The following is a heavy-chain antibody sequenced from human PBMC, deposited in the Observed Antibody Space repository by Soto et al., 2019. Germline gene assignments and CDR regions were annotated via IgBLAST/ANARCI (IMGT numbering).Heavy chain of an antibody. CDR1: GFTFSSYW. Sequence: EVQLVESGGGLVQPGGSLRLSCAASGFTFSSYWMSWVRQAPGKGLEWVANIKQDGREKYYVGSATGRFTISRDNAKNSLYLQMDSLRAEDTAVYYCARVASIAAFYWGQGTLVTVSS. CDR3: ARVASIAAFY. D-gene: IGHD6-6*01. V-gene: IGHV3-7*05. J-gene: IGHJ4*02. CDR2: IKQDGREK.